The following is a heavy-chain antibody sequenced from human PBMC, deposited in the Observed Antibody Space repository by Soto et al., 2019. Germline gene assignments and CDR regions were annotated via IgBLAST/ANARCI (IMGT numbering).Heavy chain of an antibody. Sequence: PGGSLRLSCAASGFAFSAYGLYWVREAPGKELERVAIITADVNYKYYSDSVKGRFTISRDNSKNTLFLQMNSLRAEDTAVYYCAKGGSFAIWGQGTLVTVSS. D-gene: IGHD3-16*01. J-gene: IGHJ4*02. V-gene: IGHV3-30*02. CDR3: AKGGSFAI. CDR1: GFAFSAYG. CDR2: ITADVNYK.